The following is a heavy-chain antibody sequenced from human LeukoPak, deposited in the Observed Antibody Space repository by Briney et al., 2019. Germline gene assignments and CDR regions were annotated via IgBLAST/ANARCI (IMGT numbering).Heavy chain of an antibody. V-gene: IGHV3-23*01. Sequence: GGSLRLSCAASGFTFSSYAMSWVRQAPGKGLEWVSGIDGSAGSTYYADSVKGRFTISRDNSKNTLYLQMNSLRAGDTAVYYCAKDRSGYSGYGFDYWGQGSLVTVSS. D-gene: IGHD5-12*01. CDR3: AKDRSGYSGYGFDY. CDR2: IDGSAGST. CDR1: GFTFSSYA. J-gene: IGHJ4*02.